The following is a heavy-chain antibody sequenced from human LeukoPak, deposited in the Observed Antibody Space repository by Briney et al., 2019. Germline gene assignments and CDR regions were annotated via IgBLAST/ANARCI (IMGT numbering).Heavy chain of an antibody. CDR2: ISWNSGSI. Sequence: GGSLRLSCAASGFTFDDYAMHWVRQAPGTGLEWVSGISWNSGSIDYADSVKGRFTISRDNAKNSLYLQMNSLRAEDTALYYCAKALGPEIAVAGLDYWGQGTLVTVSS. J-gene: IGHJ4*02. V-gene: IGHV3-9*01. D-gene: IGHD6-19*01. CDR1: GFTFDDYA. CDR3: AKALGPEIAVAGLDY.